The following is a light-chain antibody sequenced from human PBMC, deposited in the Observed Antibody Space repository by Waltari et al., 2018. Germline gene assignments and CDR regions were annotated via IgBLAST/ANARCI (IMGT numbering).Light chain of an antibody. J-gene: IGKJ1*01. Sequence: LVLKQSPGTLSLSPGERATPSCRASQSVSRSLAWYQQKPGQAPRLLIYGASTRATGIPDRFTGSGSGTDFSLTISSLEPEDFAIYFCQHYVRLPATFGQGTKVEIK. CDR3: QHYVRLPAT. CDR1: QSVSRS. V-gene: IGKV3-20*01. CDR2: GAS.